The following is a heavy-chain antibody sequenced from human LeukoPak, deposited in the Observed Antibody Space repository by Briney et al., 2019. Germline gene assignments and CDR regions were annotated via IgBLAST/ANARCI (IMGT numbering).Heavy chain of an antibody. CDR1: GFTVSSNY. CDR3: ARDHYYYMDV. CDR2: IYSGGST. V-gene: IGHV3-53*01. Sequence: GGSLRLSCAASGFTVSSNYMSWVRQAPGKGLEWVSVIYSGGSTYYTDSVKGRFTISRDNSKNTLYLQMNSLRAEDTAVYYCARDHYYYMDVWGKGTTVTVSS. J-gene: IGHJ6*03.